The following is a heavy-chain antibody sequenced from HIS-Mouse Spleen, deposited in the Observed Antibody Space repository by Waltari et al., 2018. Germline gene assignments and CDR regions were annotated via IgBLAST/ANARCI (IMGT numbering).Heavy chain of an antibody. CDR1: GSPLRAYG. Sequence: QVQLVEPGGGGVRPGRSRRLSCAALGSPLRAYGMHWVRQASGKGLEWVAVIWYDGSNKYYADSVKGRFTISRDNSKNTLYLQMNSLRAEDTAVYYCAKGGLMVYAIGDYWGQGTLVTVSS. CDR2: IWYDGSNK. CDR3: AKGGLMVYAIGDY. J-gene: IGHJ4*02. V-gene: IGHV3-33*06. D-gene: IGHD2-8*01.